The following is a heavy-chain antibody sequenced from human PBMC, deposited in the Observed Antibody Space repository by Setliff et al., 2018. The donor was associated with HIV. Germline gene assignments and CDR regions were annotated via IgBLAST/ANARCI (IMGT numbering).Heavy chain of an antibody. CDR3: ARGVRDNSGWSSYYFDY. CDR1: GGSFSGYY. CDR2: VTHSGRT. V-gene: IGHV4-34*01. D-gene: IGHD6-19*01. J-gene: IGHJ4*02. Sequence: NPSETLSLTCAVYGGSFSGYYWSWIRQPPGKGLEWIGEVTHSGRTNYNPSLESRVTTSVDTSKKQFSLRLTSVTAADTAVYYCARGVRDNSGWSSYYFDYWGQGTLVTVYS.